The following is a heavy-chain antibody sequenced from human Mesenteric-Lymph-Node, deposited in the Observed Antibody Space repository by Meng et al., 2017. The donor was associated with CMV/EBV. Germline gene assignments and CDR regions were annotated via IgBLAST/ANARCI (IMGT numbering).Heavy chain of an antibody. CDR3: ARLYEDALGFVEWKTNTPLYYAMDV. Sequence: GESLKISCAASGFTFSSYGMHWVRQAPGKGLEWVAFIRYDGSNKYYADSVKGRFTISRDNSKNTVFLQMESLRVEDTAVYYCARLYEDALGFVEWKTNTPLYYAMDVWGQGTTVTVSS. J-gene: IGHJ6*02. V-gene: IGHV3-30*02. CDR1: GFTFSSYG. CDR2: IRYDGSNK. D-gene: IGHD3-3*02.